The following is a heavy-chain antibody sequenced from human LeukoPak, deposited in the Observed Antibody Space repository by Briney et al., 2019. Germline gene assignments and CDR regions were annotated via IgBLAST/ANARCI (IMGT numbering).Heavy chain of an antibody. CDR2: IKQDGSEK. CDR3: VRDPLAAHLILDF. V-gene: IGHV3-7*01. Sequence: GGSLRLSCAASGFTFSNYWMSWVRQAPGKGLEWVANIKQDGSEKYYVDSVKGRFTISRDNAKNSLYLQMNTLRAEDTAVYYCVRDPLAAHLILDFWGQGTLVTVCS. J-gene: IGHJ4*02. D-gene: IGHD6-6*01. CDR1: GFTFSNYW.